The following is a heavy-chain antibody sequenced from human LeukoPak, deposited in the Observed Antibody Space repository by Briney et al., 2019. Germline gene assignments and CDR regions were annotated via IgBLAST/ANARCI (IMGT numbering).Heavy chain of an antibody. J-gene: IGHJ3*02. CDR1: GGSISSGSYY. V-gene: IGHV4-61*02. CDR2: IYTSGST. D-gene: IGHD3-22*01. CDR3: ARSYDSSIPGAFDI. Sequence: PSETLSLTCTVSGGSISSGSYYWSWIRQPAGKGLEWIGRIYTSGSTNYNPSLKSRVTISVDTSKNQFSLKLSSVTAADTAVYYCARSYDSSIPGAFDIWGQGTMVTVSS.